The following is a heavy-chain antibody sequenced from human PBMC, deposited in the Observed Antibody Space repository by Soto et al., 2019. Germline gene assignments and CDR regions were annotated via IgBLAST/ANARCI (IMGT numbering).Heavy chain of an antibody. CDR3: ARGLVPAAIEIDYGMEV. CDR1: GFTFSSYA. V-gene: IGHV3-30-3*01. Sequence: GGSLRLSCAASGFTFSSYAMEWVRQAPGKGLEWVAVISYDGSNKYYADSVKGRFTISRDNSKNTLYLQMNSLRAEDTAVYYCARGLVPAAIEIDYGMEVWGQGTTVTVSS. CDR2: ISYDGSNK. D-gene: IGHD2-2*01. J-gene: IGHJ6*02.